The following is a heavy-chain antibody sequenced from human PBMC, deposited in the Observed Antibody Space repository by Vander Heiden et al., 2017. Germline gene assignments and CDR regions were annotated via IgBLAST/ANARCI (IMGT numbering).Heavy chain of an antibody. CDR3: ETDTIQLYSGSYNDAFDI. CDR2: CEPEDGET. CDR1: GYTLTELS. V-gene: IGHV1-24*01. Sequence: QVQLVQSGAEVKKPGASVKVSCKVSGYTLTELSMHLVRQAPGTGLGLMGGCEPEDGETIYAQKFQGRGTMTEDTSTDTAYMELSILRSEDTAVYYCETDTIQLYSGSYNDAFDIWGQGTMVTVSS. D-gene: IGHD1-26*01. J-gene: IGHJ3*02.